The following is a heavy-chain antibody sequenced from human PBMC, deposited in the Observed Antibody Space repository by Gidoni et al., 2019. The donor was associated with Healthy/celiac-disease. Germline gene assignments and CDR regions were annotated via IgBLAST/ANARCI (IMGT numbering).Heavy chain of an antibody. J-gene: IGHJ4*02. CDR3: SKDIPQLWFHY. D-gene: IGHD5-18*01. Sequence: EVQLVESGGGLVQPGRSLRLSWAAAGVTFDDYAMHLVRQARGKGLEWVSGISWNSGIIGYADSVKGRFTISRDNANNSLYLQMNSLRAEDTALYYCSKDIPQLWFHYWGQGTLVTVSS. CDR2: ISWNSGII. CDR1: GVTFDDYA. V-gene: IGHV3-9*01.